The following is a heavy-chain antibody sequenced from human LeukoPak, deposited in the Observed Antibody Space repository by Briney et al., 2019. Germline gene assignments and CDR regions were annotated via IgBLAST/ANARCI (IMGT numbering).Heavy chain of an antibody. D-gene: IGHD1-26*01. Sequence: GGSLRLFCAASGFTFSSYAMSWVRQAPGKRLEWVSAISGSVGSTYCAASVKGRFTISRDNSKNTLYLQMKRLRAEDTGVYYCAISGSYYYWGQGTLVTVSS. V-gene: IGHV3-23*01. CDR1: GFTFSSYA. CDR2: ISGSVGST. CDR3: AISGSYYY. J-gene: IGHJ4*02.